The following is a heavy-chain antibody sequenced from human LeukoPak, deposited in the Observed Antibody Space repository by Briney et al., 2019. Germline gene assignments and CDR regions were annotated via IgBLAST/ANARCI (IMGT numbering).Heavy chain of an antibody. D-gene: IGHD6-13*01. Sequence: GESLKISCRVSGYSFPNYWIGWVRQKPGKGLEGMAFIYPGDSDTRYSPSFRGQVSISADKSISTAYLQWSSLKASDTAMYYCARHGYSREIGYYYMDVWGKGTTVTVSS. CDR2: IYPGDSDT. CDR3: ARHGYSREIGYYYMDV. V-gene: IGHV5-51*01. J-gene: IGHJ6*03. CDR1: GYSFPNYW.